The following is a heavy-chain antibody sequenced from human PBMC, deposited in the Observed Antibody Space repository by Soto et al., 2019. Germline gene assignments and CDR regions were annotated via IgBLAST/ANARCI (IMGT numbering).Heavy chain of an antibody. CDR2: IIPIFGTA. V-gene: IGHV1-69*13. Sequence: SVKVSCKASGGTFSSYAISWVRQAPGQGLEWMGGIIPIFGTANYAQKFQGRVTITADESTSTAYMELSSLRSEDTAVYYCASFDSSGYPSAFDIWGQGTVVTVS. J-gene: IGHJ3*02. CDR3: ASFDSSGYPSAFDI. D-gene: IGHD3-22*01. CDR1: GGTFSSYA.